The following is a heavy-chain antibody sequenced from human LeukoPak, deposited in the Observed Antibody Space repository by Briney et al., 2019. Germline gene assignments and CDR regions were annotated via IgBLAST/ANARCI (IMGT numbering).Heavy chain of an antibody. CDR1: GFTFSSYS. CDR2: ISSSSSYI. Sequence: PGGSLRLSCAASGFTFSSYSMNWVRQAPGKGLEWVSSISSSSSYIYYADSVKGRFTISRDNAKNSLYLQMNSLRAEDTAVYYCARARTPPYCGGDCYLPDYWGQGTLVTVSS. J-gene: IGHJ4*02. V-gene: IGHV3-21*01. CDR3: ARARTPPYCGGDCYLPDY. D-gene: IGHD2-21*02.